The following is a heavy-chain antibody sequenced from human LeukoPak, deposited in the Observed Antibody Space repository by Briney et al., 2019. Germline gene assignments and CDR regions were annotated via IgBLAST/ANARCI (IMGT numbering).Heavy chain of an antibody. V-gene: IGHV1-18*01. J-gene: IGHJ5*02. CDR3: AREYAPGNWFDP. CDR2: ISAYNGNT. CDR1: GYTFTSYG. Sequence: ASVKVSCKASGYTFTSYGISWLRQAPGQGLEWMGWISAYNGNTNYAQKLQGRVTMTTDTSTSTAYMELRSLRSDDTAVYYCAREYAPGNWFDPWGQGTLVTVSS. D-gene: IGHD2-8*01.